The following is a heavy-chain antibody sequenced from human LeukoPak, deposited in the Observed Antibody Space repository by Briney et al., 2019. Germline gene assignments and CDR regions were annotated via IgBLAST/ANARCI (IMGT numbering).Heavy chain of an antibody. CDR3: AIEGYSGYDRGY. V-gene: IGHV3-74*01. Sequence: GGSLRLSCAASGFTFSSYWMFWVRQAPGKGLVWVSRINSDGSRASYGDSVKGRFTISRDNAKNTLYLQMNSLRAEDTAVYYCAIEGYSGYDRGYWGQGTLVTVSS. J-gene: IGHJ4*02. D-gene: IGHD5-12*01. CDR2: INSDGSRA. CDR1: GFTFSSYW.